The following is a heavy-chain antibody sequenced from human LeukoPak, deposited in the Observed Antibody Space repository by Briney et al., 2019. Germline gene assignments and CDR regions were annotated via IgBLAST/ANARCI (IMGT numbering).Heavy chain of an antibody. CDR2: INHSGST. D-gene: IGHD3-10*01. Sequence: SETLSLTCAVYGGSFSGYYRSWIRQPPGKGLEWIGEINHSGSTNYNPSLKSRVTISVDTSKNQFSLKLSSVTAADTAVYYCARGITMVRGVGDLFNYWGQGTLVTVSS. CDR3: ARGITMVRGVGDLFNY. V-gene: IGHV4-34*01. CDR1: GGSFSGYY. J-gene: IGHJ4*02.